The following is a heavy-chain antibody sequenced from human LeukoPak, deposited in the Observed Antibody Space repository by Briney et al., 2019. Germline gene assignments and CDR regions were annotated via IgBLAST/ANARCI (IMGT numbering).Heavy chain of an antibody. Sequence: GGSLRLSCAASGFTFSFYGMSWVRQAPGEGLECVSAISGSGGSTYYADSVKCRFTISTENSKNTLYLQMSSLRAEDTTVYYCAKHPRIQLWLIGVDYWGQGTLVTVSS. CDR1: GFTFSFYG. V-gene: IGHV3-23*01. CDR2: ISGSGGST. D-gene: IGHD5-18*01. CDR3: AKHPRIQLWLIGVDY. J-gene: IGHJ4*02.